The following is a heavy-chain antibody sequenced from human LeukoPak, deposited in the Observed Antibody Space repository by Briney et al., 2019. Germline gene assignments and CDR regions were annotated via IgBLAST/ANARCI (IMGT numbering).Heavy chain of an antibody. Sequence: ASVKVSCKVSGYTLTELSMHWVRQAPGKGLEWMGGFDPEDGETIYAQKFQGRVTMTEDTSTDTAYMELSSLRSEDTAVYYCASAPRYYDSSGYYPSDYWGQGTLVTVSS. CDR1: GYTLTELS. CDR2: FDPEDGET. V-gene: IGHV1-24*01. CDR3: ASAPRYYDSSGYYPSDY. J-gene: IGHJ4*02. D-gene: IGHD3-22*01.